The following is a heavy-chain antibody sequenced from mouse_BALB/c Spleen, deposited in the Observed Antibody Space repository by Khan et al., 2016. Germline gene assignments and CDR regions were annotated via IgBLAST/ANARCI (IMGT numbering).Heavy chain of an antibody. Sequence: EVQLQESGPSLVKPSQTLSLTCSVTGDSITSGNWNWIRKFPGNKLEYMGYISYSGSTYHNPSLKRRISITRDTSKHQYYLQLNSVPTEDTATYYCGRYDGSTYGGAMDYGGHGTSVTVSS. CDR1: GDSITSGN. D-gene: IGHD1-1*01. V-gene: IGHV3-8*02. CDR3: GRYDGSTYGGAMDY. CDR2: ISYSGST. J-gene: IGHJ4*01.